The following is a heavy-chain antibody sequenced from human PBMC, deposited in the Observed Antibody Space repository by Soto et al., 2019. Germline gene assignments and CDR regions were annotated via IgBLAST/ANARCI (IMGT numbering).Heavy chain of an antibody. Sequence: GXSVKDSCEASGYTFTGYGISWGRQAPGQGLEWMGWISTYNGNTNYARKLQGRVTMTTDTSTSTAYMELRSLRSDDTALYYCARWGGSSGHWLGYWGQGTLVTVSS. J-gene: IGHJ4*02. D-gene: IGHD3-22*01. CDR1: GYTFTGYG. CDR3: ARWGGSSGHWLGY. CDR2: ISTYNGNT. V-gene: IGHV1-18*01.